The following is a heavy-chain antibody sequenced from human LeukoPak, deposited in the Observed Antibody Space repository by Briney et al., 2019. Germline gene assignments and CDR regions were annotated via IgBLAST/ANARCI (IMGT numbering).Heavy chain of an antibody. CDR2: IYYSGST. V-gene: IGHV4-39*07. CDR3: ARAVTGWRGAFDI. D-gene: IGHD1-14*01. CDR1: GGSISSSSYY. J-gene: IGHJ3*02. Sequence: SETLSLTCTVSGGSISSSSYYWGWIRQPPGTGLEWIGSIYYSGSTYYNPSLKSRVTISVDTSKNQFSLKLSSVTAADTAVYHCARAVTGWRGAFDIWGRGTLVTVSS.